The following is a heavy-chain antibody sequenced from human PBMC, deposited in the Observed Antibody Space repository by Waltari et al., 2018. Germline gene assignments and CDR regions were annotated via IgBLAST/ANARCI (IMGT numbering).Heavy chain of an antibody. Sequence: QVQLVQSGAEVKKPGASVKVSCRASGNTFTTYYVHWVRQAPGQGLEWMGIINPSGRSTNYAQKFQGRVTMTKDTSTSTVYMELSSLRSEDTAVYYWARVRPDSSGYSEYDALDIWGQGTMVTVSS. CDR1: GNTFTTYY. CDR3: ARVRPDSSGYSEYDALDI. J-gene: IGHJ3*02. CDR2: INPSGRST. D-gene: IGHD3-22*01. V-gene: IGHV1-46*01.